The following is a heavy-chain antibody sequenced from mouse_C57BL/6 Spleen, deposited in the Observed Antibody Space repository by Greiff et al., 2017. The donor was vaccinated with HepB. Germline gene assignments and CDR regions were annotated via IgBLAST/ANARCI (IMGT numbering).Heavy chain of an antibody. CDR1: GFTFSDYG. CDR2: ISSGSSTI. CDR3: ARSRDYEGFAY. V-gene: IGHV5-17*01. J-gene: IGHJ3*01. D-gene: IGHD2-4*01. Sequence: EVMLVESGGGLVKPGGSLKLSCAASGFTFSDYGMHWVRQAPEKGLEWVAYISSGSSTIYYADTVKGRFTIARDNAKNTLFLQMTSLRSEDTAMYYCARSRDYEGFAYWGQGTLVTVSA.